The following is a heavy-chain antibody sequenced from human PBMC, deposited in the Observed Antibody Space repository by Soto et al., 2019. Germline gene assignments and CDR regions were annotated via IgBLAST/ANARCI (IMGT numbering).Heavy chain of an antibody. Sequence: SETLSLTRTVSGGSVRRGNYYWSWIRQFPGKGLEWIGYISNSGRTHYNPSLMSRITILVDTSKNRFFLELRSVTAADTALYYCARADYATGSYYPDYWGQGTLVTVAS. V-gene: IGHV4-31*03. CDR2: ISNSGRT. CDR1: GGSVRRGNYY. D-gene: IGHD3-10*01. CDR3: ARADYATGSYYPDY. J-gene: IGHJ4*02.